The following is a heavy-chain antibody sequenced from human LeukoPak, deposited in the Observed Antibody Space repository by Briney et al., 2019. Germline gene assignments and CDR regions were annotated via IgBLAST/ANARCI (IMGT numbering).Heavy chain of an antibody. V-gene: IGHV4-59*01. D-gene: IGHD6-19*01. CDR3: ARATPSSGIAY. CDR2: IYYSGST. J-gene: IGHJ4*02. CDR1: GGSFSIYY. Sequence: SETLSLTCTVSGGSFSIYYWRWIRQPPGKGLEWIGYIYYSGSTNYNPSLRSRVTISVDTSKKKFSLKLSSVTAADTAVYYCARATPSSGIAYWGEGTLVTVSS.